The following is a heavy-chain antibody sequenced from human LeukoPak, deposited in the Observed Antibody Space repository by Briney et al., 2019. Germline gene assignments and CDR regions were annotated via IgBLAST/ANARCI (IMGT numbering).Heavy chain of an antibody. J-gene: IGHJ6*02. Sequence: SETLSLTCTVSGGSISSSSYYWGWIRQPPGKGLEWIGSIYYSGSTYYNPSLKSRVTISVDTSKNRFSLKLSSVTAADTAVYYCVRDIVVVPAAQYYYYYGMDVWGQGTTVTVSS. V-gene: IGHV4-39*01. CDR1: GGSISSSSYY. CDR2: IYYSGST. CDR3: VRDIVVVPAAQYYYYYGMDV. D-gene: IGHD2-2*01.